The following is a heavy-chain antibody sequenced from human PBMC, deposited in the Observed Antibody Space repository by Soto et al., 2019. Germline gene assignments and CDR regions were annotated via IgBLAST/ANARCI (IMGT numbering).Heavy chain of an antibody. CDR2: ISSATTTI. Sequence: EVQLVESGGGLVQPGGSLRLSCAASGFTFSSYSMNWVRQAPGKGLEWVSYISSATTTIYYADSVKGRFTISRDNAKKSLYLQMNRLRADDTAVYYCARGIAAAGPKLDYWGQGTLVTVSS. J-gene: IGHJ4*02. CDR1: GFTFSSYS. V-gene: IGHV3-48*01. CDR3: ARGIAAAGPKLDY. D-gene: IGHD6-13*01.